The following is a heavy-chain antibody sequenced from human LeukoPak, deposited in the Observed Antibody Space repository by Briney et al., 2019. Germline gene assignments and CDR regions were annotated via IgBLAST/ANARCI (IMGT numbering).Heavy chain of an antibody. CDR3: AKDTIVVVPASILDY. CDR1: GFTFSSYG. D-gene: IGHD2-2*02. J-gene: IGHJ4*02. CDR2: IRYDGSNK. Sequence: AGGSLRLSCAAPGFTFSSYGMHWVRQAPGKWLEWVAFIRYDGSNKYYADSVKGRFTISRDNSKNTLYLQMNSLRAEDTAVYYCAKDTIVVVPASILDYWGQGTLVTVSS. V-gene: IGHV3-30*02.